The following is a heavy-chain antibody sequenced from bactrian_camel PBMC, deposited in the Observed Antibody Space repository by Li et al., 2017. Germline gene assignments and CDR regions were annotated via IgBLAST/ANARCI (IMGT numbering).Heavy chain of an antibody. D-gene: IGHD1*01. Sequence: QLVESGGGSVQAGGSLRLSCAASAYAIHGSFCMGWFRQAPGKEREGIAAIYRGGGRTWYADSVKGRSAISQDQGVNTVFLQMNSLKPEDTALYYCAASLLPSRECTLTESKYAYWGQGTQVTVS. J-gene: IGHJ4*01. V-gene: IGHV3S25*01. CDR3: AASLLPSRECTLTESKYAY. CDR2: IYRGGGRT. CDR1: AYAIHGSFC.